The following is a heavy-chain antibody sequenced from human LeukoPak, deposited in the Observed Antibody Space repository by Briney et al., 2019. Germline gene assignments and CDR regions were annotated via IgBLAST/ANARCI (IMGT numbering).Heavy chain of an antibody. J-gene: IGHJ4*02. CDR1: GYTFTSYG. CDR3: ARVSPSKWEQYY. D-gene: IGHD1-26*01. CDR2: ISAYNDNT. V-gene: IGHV1-18*01. Sequence: ASVKVSCKASGYTFTSYGISWVRQAPGQGLEWMGWISAYNDNTNYAQKLQGRVTMTTDTSTSTAYMELRSLRSDDTAVYYCARVSPSKWEQYYWGQGTLVTVSS.